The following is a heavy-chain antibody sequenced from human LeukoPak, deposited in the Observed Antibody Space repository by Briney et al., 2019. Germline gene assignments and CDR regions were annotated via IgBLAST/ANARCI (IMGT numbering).Heavy chain of an antibody. CDR3: AKGDVSVTREFDY. CDR1: GFTFDDYG. CDR2: ISSTSGNK. D-gene: IGHD7-27*01. J-gene: IGHJ4*02. V-gene: IGHV3-21*01. Sequence: PGGSLRLSCAASGFTFDDYGMSWVRQAPGKGLEWVSSISSTSGNKYYADSVKGRFTISRDNAKNSLYLQMNSLRAEDTAVYYCAKGDVSVTREFDYWGQGTLVTVSS.